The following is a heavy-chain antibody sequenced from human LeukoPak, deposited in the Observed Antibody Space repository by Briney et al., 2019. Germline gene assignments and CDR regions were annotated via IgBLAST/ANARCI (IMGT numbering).Heavy chain of an antibody. CDR2: INSDGSST. V-gene: IGHV3-74*01. D-gene: IGHD6-19*01. CDR3: ARDGSGWSVDY. Sequence: PGGSLRLSCAASGFTLSSYWMHWVRQAPGRGLVWVSRINSDGSSTTYADSVKGRFTTSRDNAENTLYLQMNSLRAEDTAVYFCARDGSGWSVDYWGKGILVTVSS. J-gene: IGHJ4*02. CDR1: GFTLSSYW.